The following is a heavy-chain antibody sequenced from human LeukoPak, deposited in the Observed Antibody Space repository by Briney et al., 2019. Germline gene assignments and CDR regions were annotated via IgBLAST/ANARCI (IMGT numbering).Heavy chain of an antibody. D-gene: IGHD2-21*01. CDR2: IYYSGST. CDR1: GGSISSSSYY. V-gene: IGHV4-39*02. J-gene: IGHJ6*02. Sequence: SETLSLTCTVSGGSISSSSYYWGWIRQPPGKGLEWIGSIYYSGSTYYNPSLKSRVTISVDTSKNQFSLKLSSVTAADTAVYYCARDGVIYYYYGMDVWGQGTTVTVSS. CDR3: ARDGVIYYYYGMDV.